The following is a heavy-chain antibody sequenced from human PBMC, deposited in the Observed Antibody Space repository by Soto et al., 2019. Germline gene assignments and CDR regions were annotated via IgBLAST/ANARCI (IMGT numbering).Heavy chain of an antibody. CDR1: GGSISSYY. J-gene: IGHJ6*03. Sequence: ETLSLTCTVSGGSISSYYWSWIRQPPGKGLEWIGYIYYSGSTNYNPSLKSRVTISVDTSKNQFSLKLSSVTAADTAVYYCARGSDSTLKYQLLQSKTYYYYYMDVWGKGTTVTVSS. V-gene: IGHV4-59*01. CDR3: ARGSDSTLKYQLLQSKTYYYYYMDV. D-gene: IGHD2-2*01. CDR2: IYYSGST.